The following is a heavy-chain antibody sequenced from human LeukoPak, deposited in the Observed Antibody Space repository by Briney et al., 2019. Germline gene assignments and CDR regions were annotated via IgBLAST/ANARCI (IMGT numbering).Heavy chain of an antibody. CDR1: GGSINKYY. Sequence: SETLSLTCTVSGGSINKYYWSWIRQSPGKGLEWLGYVHDSAGTIYNPSLKSRVTISVGTSKTQFSLKVTSVTTADTAVYYCASKPIVSSSWYYFDYWGQGTLVTVSS. J-gene: IGHJ4*02. V-gene: IGHV4-59*01. CDR3: ASKPIVSSSWYYFDY. D-gene: IGHD6-13*01. CDR2: VHDSAGT.